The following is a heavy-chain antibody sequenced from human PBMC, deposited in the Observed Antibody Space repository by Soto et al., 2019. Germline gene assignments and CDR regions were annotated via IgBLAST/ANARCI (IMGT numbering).Heavy chain of an antibody. V-gene: IGHV3-23*01. CDR3: AKETYGSGWTLDS. CDR2: ISGGGGNT. J-gene: IGHJ4*02. D-gene: IGHD6-19*01. Sequence: GGSLRLSCSASGFAFSDYSMHWVRQAPGKGPEWVSAISGGGGNTYYAGSVNGRFTISRDNSRNTLYLQMHSLRDDDTALYYCAKETYGSGWTLDSWGQGTRVTVSS. CDR1: GFAFSDYS.